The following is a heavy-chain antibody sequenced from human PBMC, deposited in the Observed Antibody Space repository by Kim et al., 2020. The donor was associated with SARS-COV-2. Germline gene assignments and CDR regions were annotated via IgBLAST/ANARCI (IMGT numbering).Heavy chain of an antibody. CDR3: AKDLSMVQGEPHDY. J-gene: IGHJ4*02. Sequence: GGSLRLSCAASGFTFSSYGMHWVRQAPGKGLEWVAVISYDGSNKYYADSVKGRFTISRDNSKNTLYLQMNSLRAEDTAVYYCAKDLSMVQGEPHDYWGQG. CDR1: GFTFSSYG. CDR2: ISYDGSNK. V-gene: IGHV3-30*18. D-gene: IGHD3-10*01.